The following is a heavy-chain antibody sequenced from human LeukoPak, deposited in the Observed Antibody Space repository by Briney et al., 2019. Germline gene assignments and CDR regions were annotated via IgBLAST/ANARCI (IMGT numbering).Heavy chain of an antibody. D-gene: IGHD2-21*02. CDR1: GDFISRYY. CDR2: VYDRGGT. J-gene: IGHJ4*02. CDR3: ARASDSGDWHLGY. V-gene: IGHV4-59*01. Sequence: SETLSLTCTVSGDFISRYYWSWIRQSPGKGLEWIGYVYDRGGTNYNPSLKSRAIISADTSKNQFSLKVTSVTAADTAVYYCARASDSGDWHLGYWGQGTLITVSS.